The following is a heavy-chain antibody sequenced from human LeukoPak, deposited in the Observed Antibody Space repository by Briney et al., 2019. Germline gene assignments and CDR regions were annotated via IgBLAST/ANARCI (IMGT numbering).Heavy chain of an antibody. CDR3: ARRGTNYDFWSGHVNYYYYYGTDV. D-gene: IGHD3-3*01. CDR2: VYTSGST. CDR1: GGSISSYY. Sequence: SETLSLTCTVSGGSISSYYWSWIRQPAGKGLEWIGRVYTSGSTNYNPSLKSRVTMSVDTSKNQFSLKLSSVTAADTAVYYCARRGTNYDFWSGHVNYYYYYGTDVWGQGTTVTVSS. J-gene: IGHJ6*02. V-gene: IGHV4-4*07.